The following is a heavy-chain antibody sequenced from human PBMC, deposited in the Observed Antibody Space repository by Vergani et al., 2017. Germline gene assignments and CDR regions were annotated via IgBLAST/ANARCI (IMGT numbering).Heavy chain of an antibody. J-gene: IGHJ6*03. CDR1: GYTFTDYY. Sequence: QVQLVQSGAEVKKPGASVKVSCKASGYTFTDYYIHWVRQAPGQGLEWMGWINPNSGGTNYAQNFQGRVTMTWDTSISTAYMELSRLTIDDTAVYYCAEASHPRPYYYMHVWGKGTTVTVSS. CDR2: INPNSGGT. CDR3: AEASHPRPYYYMHV. V-gene: IGHV1-2*02.